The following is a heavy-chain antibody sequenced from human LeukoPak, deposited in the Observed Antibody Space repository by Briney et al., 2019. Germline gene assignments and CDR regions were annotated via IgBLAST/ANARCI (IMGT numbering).Heavy chain of an antibody. CDR1: GFTFTDAW. V-gene: IGHV3-23*01. Sequence: GGSLRLSCAASGFTFTDAWMSWVRQAPGKGLEWVSAISGSGGSTYYADSVKGRFTISRDNSKKTLYLQMNSLRAEDTAVYYCAKPGTDSSFDYYYYMDVWGKGTTVTVSS. CDR3: AKPGTDSSFDYYYYMDV. J-gene: IGHJ6*03. CDR2: ISGSGGST. D-gene: IGHD1-7*01.